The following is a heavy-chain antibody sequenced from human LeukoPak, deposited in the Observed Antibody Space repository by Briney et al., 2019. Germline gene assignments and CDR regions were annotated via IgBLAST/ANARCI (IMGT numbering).Heavy chain of an antibody. Sequence: PSETLSLTCAVYGGSFSGYYWSWIRQPPGKGLEWIGEINHSGSTNYNPSLKSRVTISVDTSKNQFSLKLSSVTAADTAVYYCARHAAPRGSGSYYNRGNWFDPWGQGTLVTVFS. D-gene: IGHD3-10*01. V-gene: IGHV4-34*01. J-gene: IGHJ5*02. CDR2: INHSGST. CDR3: ARHAAPRGSGSYYNRGNWFDP. CDR1: GGSFSGYY.